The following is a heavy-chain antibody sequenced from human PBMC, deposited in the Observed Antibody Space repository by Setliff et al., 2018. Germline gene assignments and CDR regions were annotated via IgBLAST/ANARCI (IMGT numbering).Heavy chain of an antibody. D-gene: IGHD2-15*01. V-gene: IGHV1-18*01. J-gene: IGHJ3*01. CDR3: AISTLSICSGGTCPNAFDV. CDR2: ISSYNDIT. CDR1: AYIFNSYG. Sequence: ASVKVSCKSTAYIFNSYGISWVRQAPGQGLEWMGWISSYNDITNYAQRFQGRVTMTTDTSTSAAYMELRSLRSDDTAVYYCAISTLSICSGGTCPNAFDVWGQGTMVTVSS.